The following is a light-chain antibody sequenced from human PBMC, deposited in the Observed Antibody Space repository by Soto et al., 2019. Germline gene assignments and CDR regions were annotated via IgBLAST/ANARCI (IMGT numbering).Light chain of an antibody. V-gene: IGKV1-5*03. CDR1: QSISSW. Sequence: DTPMTQSPSTLSASVGDRVTITCRASQSISSWLAWYQQKPGKAPNLLIFKASSLESGVPSRFSGSGSGTEFTLTISSLRPDDFATYYCQQYNSYPWSFGQGTKVEIK. CDR3: QQYNSYPWS. J-gene: IGKJ1*01. CDR2: KAS.